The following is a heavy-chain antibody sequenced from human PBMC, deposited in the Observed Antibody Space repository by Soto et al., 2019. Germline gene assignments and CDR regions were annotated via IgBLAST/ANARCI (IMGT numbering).Heavy chain of an antibody. CDR3: ASGRAAAATAFGY. J-gene: IGHJ4*02. V-gene: IGHV3-48*02. D-gene: IGHD6-13*01. CDR1: GFTFSSYS. CDR2: ISSSGSTI. Sequence: EVQLVESGGGLGQPGGSLRLSCTASGFTFSSYSMNWVRQAPGKGLEWVSYISSSGSTIYYADSVKGRFTISRDNAKNSLYLQMNSLRDEDTAVYYCASGRAAAATAFGYWGQGTLVTVSS.